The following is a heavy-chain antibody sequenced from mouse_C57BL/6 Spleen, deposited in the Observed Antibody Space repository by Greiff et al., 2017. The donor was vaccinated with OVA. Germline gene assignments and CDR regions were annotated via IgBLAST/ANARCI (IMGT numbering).Heavy chain of an antibody. CDR3: ARRWLYAMDY. CDR2: ISYDGSN. J-gene: IGHJ4*01. Sequence: EVQLQESGPGLVKPSQSLSLTCSVTGYSITSGYYWNWIRQFPGNKLEWMGYISYDGSNNYNPSLKNRISITRDTSKNQFFLKLNSVTTEDTATYYCARRWLYAMDYWGQGTSVTVSS. D-gene: IGHD2-3*01. CDR1: GYSITSGYY. V-gene: IGHV3-6*01.